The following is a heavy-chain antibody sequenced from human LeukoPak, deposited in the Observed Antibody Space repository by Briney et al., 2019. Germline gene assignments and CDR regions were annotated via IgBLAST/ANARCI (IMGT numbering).Heavy chain of an antibody. Sequence: GGSLRLSCAASGIRVNSNYMSWVRQAPGKGLEWVSVIYSGGSTSYADSVKGRFTISRDNSKNTMYLQMNSLRAEDTAVYYCARITSTYFDYWGQGTLVTASS. V-gene: IGHV3-53*01. J-gene: IGHJ4*02. CDR2: IYSGGST. CDR3: ARITSTYFDY. D-gene: IGHD3-10*01. CDR1: GIRVNSNY.